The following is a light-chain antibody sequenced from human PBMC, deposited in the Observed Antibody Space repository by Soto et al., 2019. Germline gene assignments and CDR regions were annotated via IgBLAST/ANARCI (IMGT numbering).Light chain of an antibody. CDR3: QQYASSFT. CDR1: QSVSSSY. Sequence: EIVLTQSPGTLSLSPGERATLSCRASQSVSSSYLAWYQQKPGQAPRLLIYGASSRATGIPDRFSGSGSGTDFTLTISRLEPEDVAVYYCQQYASSFTFGQGTRRESK. J-gene: IGKJ5*01. V-gene: IGKV3-20*01. CDR2: GAS.